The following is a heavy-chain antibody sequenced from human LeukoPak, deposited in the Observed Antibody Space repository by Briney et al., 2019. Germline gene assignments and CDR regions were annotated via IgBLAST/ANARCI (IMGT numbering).Heavy chain of an antibody. D-gene: IGHD3-22*01. CDR3: ARDSDYYDSSGYYYFDY. J-gene: IGHJ4*02. Sequence: PGGSLRLSCAASGFTFSSYAMHWVRQAPGKGLEYVSAISSNGGSTYYANSVKGRFTISRDNSKNTLYLQMGSLRAEDMAVYYCARDSDYYDSSGYYYFDYWGQGTLVTVSS. CDR2: ISSNGGST. CDR1: GFTFSSYA. V-gene: IGHV3-64*01.